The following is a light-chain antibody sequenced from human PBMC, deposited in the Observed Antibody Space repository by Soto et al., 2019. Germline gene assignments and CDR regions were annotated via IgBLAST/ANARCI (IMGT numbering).Light chain of an antibody. CDR1: SSDVGSYNL. CDR3: CSHAGSSTYV. CDR2: EVS. Sequence: QSVLTQPASVSGSPGQSITISCTGTSSDVGSYNLVSWYQQHPGKAPKLMIYEVSKRPSGVSNRFSGSKSGNTASLTISGLQAEDEDDYYCCSHAGSSTYVFGTGTKVTVL. J-gene: IGLJ1*01. V-gene: IGLV2-23*02.